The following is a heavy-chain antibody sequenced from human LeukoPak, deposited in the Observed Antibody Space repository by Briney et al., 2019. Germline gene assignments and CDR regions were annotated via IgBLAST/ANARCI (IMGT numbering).Heavy chain of an antibody. CDR2: INADGGRT. CDR3: ATWAFYHDLDV. CDR1: GFSLGAYA. Sequence: GGPLRLSCVASGFSLGAYAMHWVRQARGKGLEWVSHINADGGRTYYADAVKGRFTISRDNSEDSLYLQMTGLRAEDSAVYYCATWAFYHDLDVWGRGTTVTVSS. V-gene: IGHV3-43*02. J-gene: IGHJ6*02. D-gene: IGHD3-3*01.